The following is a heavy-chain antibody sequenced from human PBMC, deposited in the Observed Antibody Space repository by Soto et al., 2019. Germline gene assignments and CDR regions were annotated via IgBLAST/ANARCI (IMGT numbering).Heavy chain of an antibody. V-gene: IGHV3-30-3*01. CDR2: ISYDGSNK. D-gene: IGHD4-17*01. J-gene: IGHJ4*02. CDR1: GFTFSSYA. CDR3: ARDPSADGDYDLYYFDY. Sequence: GSLRLSCAASGFTFSSYAMHWVRQAPGKGLEWVAVISYDGSNKYYADAVKGRFTISRDNSKNTLYLQMNSLRAEDTAVYYCARDPSADGDYDLYYFDYWCQGTLVTVSS.